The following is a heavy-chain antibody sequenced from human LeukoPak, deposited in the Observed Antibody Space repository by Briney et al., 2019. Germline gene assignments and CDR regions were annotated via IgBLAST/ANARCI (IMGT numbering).Heavy chain of an antibody. CDR3: AKDITRIQRMYYFDY. D-gene: IGHD5-18*01. Sequence: GGSLRLSCAASGFTFSSYGMNWVRQAPGKGLEWVAFIRYDGSNKYYADSVKGRFTISRDNSKNTLYLQMNSLRAEDTAVYYCAKDITRIQRMYYFDYWGQGTLVTVSS. J-gene: IGHJ4*02. V-gene: IGHV3-30*02. CDR1: GFTFSSYG. CDR2: IRYDGSNK.